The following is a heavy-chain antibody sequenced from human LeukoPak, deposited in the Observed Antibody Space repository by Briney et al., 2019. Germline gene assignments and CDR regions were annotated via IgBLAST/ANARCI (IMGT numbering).Heavy chain of an antibody. CDR1: GGSFSGYY. J-gene: IGHJ4*02. Sequence: SETLSLTCAVYGGSFSGYYWSWLRQPPGKGLEWIGETKHTGGTNYNPSLKSRVTISVDTSKNQFSLKLSSVTAADTAVYYCARVGPRESSGWYLGFDYWGQGTLVTVSS. V-gene: IGHV4-34*01. CDR3: ARVGPRESSGWYLGFDY. CDR2: TKHTGGT. D-gene: IGHD6-19*01.